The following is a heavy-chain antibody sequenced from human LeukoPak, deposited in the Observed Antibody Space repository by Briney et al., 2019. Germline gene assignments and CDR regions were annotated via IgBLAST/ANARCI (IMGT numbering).Heavy chain of an antibody. D-gene: IGHD6-13*01. J-gene: IGHJ4*02. Sequence: WETLFLTCTVSGGSISSYYWSWIRQPPGKGLEWIGYIYYSGSTNYNPSLKSRVTISVDTSKNQFSLKLSSVTAADTAVYYCARDATIAGIDYWGQGTLVTVSS. CDR1: GGSISSYY. CDR2: IYYSGST. V-gene: IGHV4-59*01. CDR3: ARDATIAGIDY.